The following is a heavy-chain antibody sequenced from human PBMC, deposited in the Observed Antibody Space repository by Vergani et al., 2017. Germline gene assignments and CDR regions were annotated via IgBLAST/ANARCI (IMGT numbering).Heavy chain of an antibody. CDR2: IYYSGST. Sequence: QLQLQESGPGLVKPSETLSLTCTVSGGSISSSSYYWGWIRQPPGKGLEWIGSIYYSGSTYYNPSLKSRVTISVDTSKNQFSLKLSSVTAADTAVYYCARSPAGYFDWLFETNHNWFDAWGQGTLVTVSS. D-gene: IGHD3-9*01. CDR1: GGSISSSSYY. V-gene: IGHV4-39*01. J-gene: IGHJ5*02. CDR3: ARSPAGYFDWLFETNHNWFDA.